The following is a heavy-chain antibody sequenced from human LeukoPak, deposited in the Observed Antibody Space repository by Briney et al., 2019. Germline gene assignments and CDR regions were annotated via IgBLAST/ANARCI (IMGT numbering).Heavy chain of an antibody. V-gene: IGHV4-34*01. D-gene: IGHD2-15*01. CDR1: GGSFSGYY. J-gene: IGHJ4*02. CDR2: INHRGST. CDR3: ASGGWYRGY. Sequence: SETLSLTCAVYGGSFSGYYWTWIRQTPGKGLEWIGEINHRGSTNYNPSLESRVTISGNTSKNHFSLDLTSVTAADTAVYYCASGGWYRGYWGQGTLVTVSS.